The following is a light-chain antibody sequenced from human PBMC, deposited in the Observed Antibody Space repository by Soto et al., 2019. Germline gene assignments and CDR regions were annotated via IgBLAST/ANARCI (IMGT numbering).Light chain of an antibody. CDR2: GAS. J-gene: IGKJ5*01. V-gene: IGKV1-39*01. CDR1: QDIRND. CDR3: QQSYRTPT. Sequence: IQMTQSPSSLSASVGDRVTITCRASQDIRNDLAWYQQRPGKAPKLLIYGASTLQSGVPSRFSGGGSGTDYTLTISSLQPEDFATYYCQQSYRTPTFGQGTRLEIK.